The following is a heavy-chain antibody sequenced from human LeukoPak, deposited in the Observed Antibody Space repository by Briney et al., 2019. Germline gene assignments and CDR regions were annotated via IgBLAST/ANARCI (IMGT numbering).Heavy chain of an antibody. J-gene: IGHJ3*02. CDR3: ARANGSHRDAFDI. Sequence: GGSLRLSCAASGFTFSSYAMSWVRQAPGKGLEWVSAFSGSGGKTYYADSVKGRFTISRDNSKNTLYLQMNSLRAEDTAVYYCARANGSHRDAFDIWGQGTMVTVSS. V-gene: IGHV3-23*01. CDR1: GFTFSSYA. D-gene: IGHD1-26*01. CDR2: FSGSGGKT.